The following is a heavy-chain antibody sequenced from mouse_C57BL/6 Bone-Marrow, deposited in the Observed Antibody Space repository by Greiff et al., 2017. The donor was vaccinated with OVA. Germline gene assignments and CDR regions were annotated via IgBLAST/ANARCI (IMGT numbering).Heavy chain of an antibody. CDR1: GYTFTDYY. CDR2: IYPGSGNT. Sequence: QVQLQQSGAELVRPGASVKLSCKASGYTFTDYYINWVKQRPGQGLEWIARIYPGSGNTYYNEKFKGKATLTAEKSSSTAYMQLSSLTSEDSAVYFCARADYYDSSDDAMDYWGQGTAVTVSS. D-gene: IGHD1-1*01. J-gene: IGHJ4*01. V-gene: IGHV1-76*01. CDR3: ARADYYDSSDDAMDY.